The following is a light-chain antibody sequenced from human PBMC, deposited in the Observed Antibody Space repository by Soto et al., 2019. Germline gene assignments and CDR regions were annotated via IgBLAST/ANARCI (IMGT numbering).Light chain of an antibody. V-gene: IGLV1-40*01. J-gene: IGLJ1*01. CDR2: TNN. Sequence: QSVLRQPPSLSVAPGQRVTISFTGSNSNIGAGYDVHWYLQLPGTAPKLLVYTNNNRPSGVPDRFSGSKSGTSASLAITGLQAEDEADYYCQSYDSRLSAYVFGTGTKVTVL. CDR1: NSNIGAGYD. CDR3: QSYDSRLSAYV.